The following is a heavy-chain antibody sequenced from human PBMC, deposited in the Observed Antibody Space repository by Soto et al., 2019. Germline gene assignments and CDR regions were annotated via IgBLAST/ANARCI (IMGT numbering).Heavy chain of an antibody. Sequence: PGGSLRLSCAASGFTFSGSAMHWARQASGKGLEWVGRIRSKANSYATAYAASVKGRFTISRDDSKNTAYLQMNSLKTEDTAVYYCTSRYFDWSDDAFDIWGQGTMVTVSS. CDR2: IRSKANSYAT. CDR1: GFTFSGSA. D-gene: IGHD3-9*01. J-gene: IGHJ3*02. CDR3: TSRYFDWSDDAFDI. V-gene: IGHV3-73*01.